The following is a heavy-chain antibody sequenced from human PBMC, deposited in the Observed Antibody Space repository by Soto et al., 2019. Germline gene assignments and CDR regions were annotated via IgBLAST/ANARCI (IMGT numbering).Heavy chain of an antibody. D-gene: IGHD3-3*01. J-gene: IGHJ1*01. Sequence: QVQLVESGGGVVQPGRSLRLSCAAYGFTFSSYGMHWVRQAPGKGLEWVAVIWYDGSNKYYADSVKGRFTISRDNSKNTLYLQMNSLRAEDTAVYYCARDQGQEWPQYFQHWGQGTLVTVSS. V-gene: IGHV3-33*01. CDR2: IWYDGSNK. CDR1: GFTFSSYG. CDR3: ARDQGQEWPQYFQH.